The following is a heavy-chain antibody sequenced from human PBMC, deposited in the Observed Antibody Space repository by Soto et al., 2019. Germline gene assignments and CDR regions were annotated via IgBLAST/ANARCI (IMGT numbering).Heavy chain of an antibody. CDR1: GYSFTRYW. V-gene: IGHV5-10-1*01. D-gene: IGHD6-13*01. Sequence: GESLTISCKSSGYSFTRYWISWVRQMPGKGLGWMGRIDPSDSYTNYSPSFQGHVAISADKSISTAYLQWSSLKASDTAMYYCARSDSSSWGLVDYVWGQGTTVTVSS. J-gene: IGHJ6*02. CDR2: IDPSDSYT. CDR3: ARSDSSSWGLVDYV.